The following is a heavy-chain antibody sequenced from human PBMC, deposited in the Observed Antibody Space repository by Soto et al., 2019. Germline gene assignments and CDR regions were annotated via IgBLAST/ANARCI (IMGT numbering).Heavy chain of an antibody. V-gene: IGHV1-8*01. J-gene: IGHJ4*02. CDR3: ARGPDYGETESLENFDY. D-gene: IGHD4-17*01. Sequence: GASVKVSCKASGYTFTSYDINWVRQATGQGLEWMGWMNPNSGNTGYAQKFQGRVTMTRNTSISTAYMELSSLRSEDTAVYYCARGPDYGETESLENFDYWGQGTLVIVSS. CDR2: MNPNSGNT. CDR1: GYTFTSYD.